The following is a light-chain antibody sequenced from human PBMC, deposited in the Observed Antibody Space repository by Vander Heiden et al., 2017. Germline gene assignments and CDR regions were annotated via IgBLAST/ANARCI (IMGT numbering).Light chain of an antibody. Sequence: QAALTQPVSVSASPGQSITISCTGSLNDIGADNYVSWYQQHPGKAPKLIIYDVIYRPSGISDRFSGSKSGNTASLSISGLQPEDEADYYCNSRTPTTHVVFGGGTKVTVL. J-gene: IGLJ3*02. CDR1: LNDIGADNY. V-gene: IGLV2-14*01. CDR2: DVI. CDR3: NSRTPTTHVV.